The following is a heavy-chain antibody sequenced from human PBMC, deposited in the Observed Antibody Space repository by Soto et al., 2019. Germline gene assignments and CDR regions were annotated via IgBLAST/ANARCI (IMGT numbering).Heavy chain of an antibody. J-gene: IGHJ6*03. CDR3: ARITSGYDSAAIGYYYYMDV. D-gene: IGHD5-12*01. CDR1: GGSISSYY. V-gene: IGHV4-59*01. Sequence: ETLSLTCTVSGGSISSYYWSWIRQPPGKGLEWIGYIYYSGSTNYNPSLKSRVTISVDTSKNQFSLKLSSVTAADTAVYYCARITSGYDSAAIGYYYYMDVWGKGTTVTVSS. CDR2: IYYSGST.